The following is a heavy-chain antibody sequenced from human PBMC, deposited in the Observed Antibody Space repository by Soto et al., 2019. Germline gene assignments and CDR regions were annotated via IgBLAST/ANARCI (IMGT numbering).Heavy chain of an antibody. CDR1: GFTFSDYY. Sequence: QVQLVESGGGLVKPGGSPRLSCAASGFTFSDYYMSWIRQAPGKGLEWVSYISSSSTYTNYADSVKGRFTISRDNAKNSLYLQMNSLSAEDTAVYYCARDHHRYSGYDYVDYWGQGTLVTVSS. J-gene: IGHJ4*02. V-gene: IGHV3-11*05. CDR3: ARDHHRYSGYDYVDY. D-gene: IGHD5-12*01. CDR2: ISSSSTYT.